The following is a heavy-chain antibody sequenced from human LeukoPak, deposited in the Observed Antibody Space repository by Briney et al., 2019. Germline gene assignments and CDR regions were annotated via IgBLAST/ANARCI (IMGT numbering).Heavy chain of an antibody. V-gene: IGHV1-46*01. J-gene: IGHJ3*02. CDR3: ATQGNQMTTVYDAFDI. Sequence: ASVKVSCKASGYTFTNYYMHWVRQAPGQGLEWMGIINPSGGSTSYAQKFQGRVTMTRDTSTSTVYMELSSLRSEDTAVYYCATQGNQMTTVYDAFDIWGQGTMVTVSS. D-gene: IGHD4-17*01. CDR1: GYTFTNYY. CDR2: INPSGGST.